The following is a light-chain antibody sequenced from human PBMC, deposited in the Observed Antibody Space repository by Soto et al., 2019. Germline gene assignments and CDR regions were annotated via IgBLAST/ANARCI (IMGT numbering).Light chain of an antibody. CDR1: HGIDSS. Sequence: DIQVTQSPSSLSASIGDRVTITCRASHGIDSSFAWYQQKPGKAPKLLIYAASSLQSGVPSRFSGSGSGTDFTLTISSLQPEDFATYFCQQSYSTPPWTFGQGTKVDIK. CDR3: QQSYSTPPWT. CDR2: AAS. J-gene: IGKJ1*01. V-gene: IGKV1-39*01.